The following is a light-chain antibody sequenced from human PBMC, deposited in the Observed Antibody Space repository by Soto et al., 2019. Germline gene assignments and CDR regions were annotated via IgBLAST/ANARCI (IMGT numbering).Light chain of an antibody. CDR1: QSISTW. J-gene: IGKJ4*01. CDR3: QQYDNFLS. V-gene: IGKV1-5*03. Sequence: DIQMTQSPSTLSASLGDRAIITCRASQSISTWVAWYQQKPGKAPTLLISKASSLESGVPSRFSGSGSGTEFTLTISSLQPDDFATYYYQQYDNFLSFGGGTKVEIK. CDR2: KAS.